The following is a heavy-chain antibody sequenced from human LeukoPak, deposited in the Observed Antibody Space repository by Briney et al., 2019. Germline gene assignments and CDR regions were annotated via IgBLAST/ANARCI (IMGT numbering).Heavy chain of an antibody. CDR3: AREESGYSSVWYEYNWFDP. D-gene: IGHD6-19*01. Sequence: SETLSLTCTVPGGSISSSSYYWGWIRQPPGKGLEWIGSIYYSGSTYYNPSLKSRVTISVDTSKNQFSLKLSSVTAADTAVYYCAREESGYSSVWYEYNWFDPWGQGTLVTVSS. CDR1: GGSISSSSYY. J-gene: IGHJ5*02. V-gene: IGHV4-39*07. CDR2: IYYSGST.